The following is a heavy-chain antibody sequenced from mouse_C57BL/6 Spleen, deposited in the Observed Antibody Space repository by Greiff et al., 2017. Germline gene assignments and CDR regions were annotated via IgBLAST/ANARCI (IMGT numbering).Heavy chain of an antibody. D-gene: IGHD1-1*01. V-gene: IGHV14-1*01. CDR2: IDPEDGDT. Sequence: VQLQQSGAELVRPGASVKLSCTASGFNIKDYYMHWVKQRPEQGLEWIGRIDPEDGDTEYAPKFQGKATMTADTSSNTAYLQLSSLPSEDTAVDYCTTYYYGSSSAWFAYWGQGTLVTVSA. CDR1: GFNIKDYY. CDR3: TTYYYGSSSAWFAY. J-gene: IGHJ3*01.